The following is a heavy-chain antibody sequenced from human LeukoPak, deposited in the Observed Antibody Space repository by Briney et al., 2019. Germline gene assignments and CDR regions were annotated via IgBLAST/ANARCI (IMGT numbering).Heavy chain of an antibody. Sequence: ASVKVSCKASGYTFTGYYMHWVRQAPGQGLEWMGWTNPNSGGINYAQKFQGRVTMTRDTPISTAYMELTSLRSDDTAVYYCARAEVIDYWGQGTLVTVSS. CDR3: ARAEVIDY. J-gene: IGHJ4*02. V-gene: IGHV1-2*02. D-gene: IGHD3-22*01. CDR2: TNPNSGGI. CDR1: GYTFTGYY.